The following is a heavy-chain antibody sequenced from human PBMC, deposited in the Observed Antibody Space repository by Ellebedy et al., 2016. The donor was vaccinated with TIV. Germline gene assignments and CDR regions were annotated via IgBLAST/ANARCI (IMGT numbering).Heavy chain of an antibody. Sequence: SVKVSCXASGYTFTSYAMHWVRQAPGQGLEWMGGIIPIFGTANYAQKFQGRVTITADESTSTAYMELSSLRSEDTAVYYCARHFPSIVVVPAAILSRYYYYGMDVWGQGTTVTVSS. V-gene: IGHV1-69*13. CDR3: ARHFPSIVVVPAAILSRYYYYGMDV. CDR2: IIPIFGTA. J-gene: IGHJ6*02. D-gene: IGHD2-2*02. CDR1: GYTFTSYA.